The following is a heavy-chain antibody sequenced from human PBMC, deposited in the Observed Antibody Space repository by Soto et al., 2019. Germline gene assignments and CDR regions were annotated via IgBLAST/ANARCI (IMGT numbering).Heavy chain of an antibody. Sequence: EIQLLESGGGLARPGGSLRLSCVASGFSFSDYGMSWVRQSPQKTLEWVASISGNKMTTFYPDSVKGRFFISRDNSDNTLHLQMNCLRDDDTAIYYCAKRRLNTFSSVSDYWGQGVQVTVSS. J-gene: IGHJ1*01. CDR2: ISGNKMTT. D-gene: IGHD2-2*02. V-gene: IGHV3-23*01. CDR3: AKRRLNTFSSVSDY. CDR1: GFSFSDYG.